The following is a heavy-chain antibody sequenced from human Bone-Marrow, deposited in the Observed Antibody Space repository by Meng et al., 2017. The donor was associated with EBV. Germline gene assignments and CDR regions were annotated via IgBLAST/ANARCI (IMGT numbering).Heavy chain of an antibody. Sequence: QGEVVTRGAEVNKPGAPVKVSCKAFGGNFIISAISWLRQAPGQGLEWMGGFLPILGAPNYEQRFQDRVTITADESTSTGYMELSSLRSEDTAVYYCARDGSVEMASIWGQGTLVTVSS. CDR3: ARDGSVEMASI. CDR1: GGNFIISA. CDR2: FLPILGAP. V-gene: IGHV1-69*01. D-gene: IGHD5-24*01. J-gene: IGHJ4*02.